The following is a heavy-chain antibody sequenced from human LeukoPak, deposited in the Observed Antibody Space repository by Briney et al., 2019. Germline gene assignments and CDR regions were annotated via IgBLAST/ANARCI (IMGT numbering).Heavy chain of an antibody. Sequence: ASVKVSCKASGYTFTGYYMHWVRQAPGQGLERMGWINPNSGGTNYAQKFQGRVTMTRDTSISTAYMELSRLRSDDTAVYYCARGRYYYDSSGYLFDYWGQGTLVTVSS. J-gene: IGHJ4*02. V-gene: IGHV1-2*02. CDR1: GYTFTGYY. CDR2: INPNSGGT. D-gene: IGHD3-22*01. CDR3: ARGRYYYDSSGYLFDY.